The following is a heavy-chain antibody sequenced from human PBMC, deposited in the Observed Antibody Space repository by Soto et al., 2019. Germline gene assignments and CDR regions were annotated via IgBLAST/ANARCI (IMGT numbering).Heavy chain of an antibody. CDR1: GGTFSSYA. V-gene: IGHV1-69*06. Sequence: SSVKVSFKASGGTFSSYAISWVRQAPGQGLEWMGGIIPIFGTANYAQKFQGRVTITADKSTSTAYMELSSLRSEDTAVYYCAKVDSCYYDSIAFDWFYTRGQGSLVSGS. J-gene: IGHJ5*02. D-gene: IGHD3-22*01. CDR2: IIPIFGTA. CDR3: AKVDSCYYDSIAFDWFYT.